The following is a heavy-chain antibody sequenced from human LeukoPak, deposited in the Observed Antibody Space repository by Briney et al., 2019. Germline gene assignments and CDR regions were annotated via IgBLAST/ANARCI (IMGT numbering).Heavy chain of an antibody. V-gene: IGHV3-66*03. CDR2: IYSDNT. CDR3: AREAAPQHVYDY. Sequence: GGSLRLSCTVSGFTVSSNSMSWVRQAPGKGLEWVSFIYSDNTHYSDSVKGRFTISRDNSKNTLYLQMGSLRAEDMAVYYCAREAAPQHVYDYWGQGTLVTVSS. D-gene: IGHD5/OR15-5a*01. CDR1: GFTVSSNS. J-gene: IGHJ4*02.